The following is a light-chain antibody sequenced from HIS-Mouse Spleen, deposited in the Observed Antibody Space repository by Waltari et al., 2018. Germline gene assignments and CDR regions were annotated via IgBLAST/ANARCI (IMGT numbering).Light chain of an antibody. J-gene: IGKJ1*01. CDR3: QQLNSYPWT. CDR2: AAS. CDR1: QSISSY. Sequence: DIQLTQSPSFLSASVGDRVTITCRASQSISSYLAWYQQKQGKAPKLLISAASTFQVGVPSRFSGSGSCTEFTLTISSLQPEDFATYYCQQLNSYPWTFGQGTKVEIK. V-gene: IGKV1-9*01.